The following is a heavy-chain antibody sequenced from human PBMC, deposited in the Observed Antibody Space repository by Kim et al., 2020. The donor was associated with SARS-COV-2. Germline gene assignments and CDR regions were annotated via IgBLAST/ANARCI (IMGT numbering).Heavy chain of an antibody. J-gene: IGHJ4*02. CDR3: ANGRSTSCYTDFDC. Sequence: GDAVKVRFTIARDKSKNTLYLQRNSLRAADTAVYYCANGRSTSCYTDFDCWGQGTLVTVSS. D-gene: IGHD2-2*02. V-gene: IGHV3-23*01.